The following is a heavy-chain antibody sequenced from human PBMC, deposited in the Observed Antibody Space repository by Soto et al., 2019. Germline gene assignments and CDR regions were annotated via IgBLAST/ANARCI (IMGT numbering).Heavy chain of an antibody. CDR2: IYYSGST. J-gene: IGHJ6*02. V-gene: IGHV4-31*03. CDR1: GVSISSGGYY. Sequence: SDTLSLTCTLSGVSISSGGYYWSWIRQHPGEGLEWIRYIYYSGSTYYNPSLKSRVTISVDTSKDQFSLKLSSVTAADTAVYYCARDFTDSSGPTLGMGVWGQGTTVTVSS. CDR3: ARDFTDSSGPTLGMGV. D-gene: IGHD6-19*01.